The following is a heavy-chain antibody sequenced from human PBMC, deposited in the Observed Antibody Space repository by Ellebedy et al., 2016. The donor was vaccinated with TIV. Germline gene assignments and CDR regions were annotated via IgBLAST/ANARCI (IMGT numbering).Heavy chain of an antibody. D-gene: IGHD4-17*01. Sequence: SGPTLVKPTQTLTLTCTFSGFSLSTTGVGVGWIRQPPGEALECLAFIFWNADKHYSPSLKNRLTIIKDTSKNQVVLTMTNMDPVDTATYYCARTRDDYGDSDYWGQGTLVTVSS. V-gene: IGHV2-5*01. CDR2: IFWNADK. J-gene: IGHJ4*02. CDR3: ARTRDDYGDSDY. CDR1: GFSLSTTGVG.